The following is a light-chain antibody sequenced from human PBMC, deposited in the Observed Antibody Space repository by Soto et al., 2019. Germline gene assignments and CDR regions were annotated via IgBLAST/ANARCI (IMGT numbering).Light chain of an antibody. CDR2: DAS. CDR1: QSVSSW. Sequence: DVQMTQSPSTLSASVGDRVTITCRASQSVSSWLAWYQQKPGKAPKLLIYDASSLESGVPSRFSGIGSGTEFTLTISSLQPDDLATYYCQQYNSYPWTFGQGTKVDNK. J-gene: IGKJ1*01. CDR3: QQYNSYPWT. V-gene: IGKV1-5*01.